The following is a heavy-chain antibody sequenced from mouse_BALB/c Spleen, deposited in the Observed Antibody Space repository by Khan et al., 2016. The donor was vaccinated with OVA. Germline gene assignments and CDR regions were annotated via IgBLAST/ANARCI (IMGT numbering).Heavy chain of an antibody. CDR2: INYSGST. D-gene: IGHD2-3*01. V-gene: IGHV3-2*02. J-gene: IGHJ4*01. CDR1: GYSITSDYA. CDR3: ARDGSRYNYAMDD. Sequence: EVQLQESGPGLVKPSQSLSLTCTVTGYSITSDYAWNWIRQFPGNNLEWMGYINYSGSTNYNPALKSRIYITRDTSNNQFFLQLNSLTTADTATYDCARDGSRYNYAMDDWGQGTSVTVSS.